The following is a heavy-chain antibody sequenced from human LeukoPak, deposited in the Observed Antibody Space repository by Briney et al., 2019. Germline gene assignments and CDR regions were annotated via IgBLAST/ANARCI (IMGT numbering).Heavy chain of an antibody. CDR2: IYYSGST. V-gene: IGHV4-39*07. CDR1: GGSISSTNYY. J-gene: IGHJ4*02. CDR3: ARRHNWNDRWD. D-gene: IGHD1-1*01. Sequence: KTSETLSLTCTVSGGSISSTNYYWGWIRQPPGKGLEWIGSIYYSGSTYYNPSLKSRLTISLDTSKNQFSLRLSSVTAADTAFYYCARRHNWNDRWDWGQGTLVTVSP.